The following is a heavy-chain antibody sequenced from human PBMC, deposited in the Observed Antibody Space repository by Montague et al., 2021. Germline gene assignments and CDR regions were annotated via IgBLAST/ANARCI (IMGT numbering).Heavy chain of an antibody. Sequence: SETLSLTCTVSGGSISSSSYYWGWIRQPTGKGLEWIGSIYYSGSTYYNPSLKSRVTLSVDTSKNQFSLKLSSVTAADTAVYYCARHPHIGYYYYYFGMDVWGQGTTVTVSS. D-gene: IGHD6-25*01. V-gene: IGHV4-39*01. CDR2: IYYSGST. CDR3: ARHPHIGYYYYYFGMDV. CDR1: GGSISSSSYY. J-gene: IGHJ6*02.